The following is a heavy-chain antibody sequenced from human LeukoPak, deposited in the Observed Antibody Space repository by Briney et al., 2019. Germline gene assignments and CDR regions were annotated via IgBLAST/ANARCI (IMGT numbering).Heavy chain of an antibody. D-gene: IGHD2-15*01. J-gene: IGHJ4*02. CDR2: IYHSGGT. CDR3: ARADEVVAAFDY. Sequence: PSETLSLTCAVSGGSISSSNWWSWVRQPPGKGLEWIGEIYHSGGTNYNPSLKSRVTISVDKSKNQFSLKLSSVTAADTAVYYCARADEVVAAFDYWGQGTLVTVSS. CDR1: GGSISSSNW. V-gene: IGHV4-4*02.